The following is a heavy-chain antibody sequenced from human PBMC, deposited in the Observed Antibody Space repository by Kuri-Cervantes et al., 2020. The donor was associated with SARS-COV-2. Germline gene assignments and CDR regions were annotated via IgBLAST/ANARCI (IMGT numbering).Heavy chain of an antibody. CDR2: IYYSGRT. Sequence: SETLSLTCTVSGVSITSRYWSWIRQSPGKGLQWVGHIYYSGRTSYNPSLKSRITISVATTKNQFSLQLSSVTAADTAVYYCARATTGDVDAFDIWGQGTLVTVSS. CDR3: ARATTGDVDAFDI. CDR1: GVSITSRY. J-gene: IGHJ3*02. D-gene: IGHD3-9*01. V-gene: IGHV4-59*11.